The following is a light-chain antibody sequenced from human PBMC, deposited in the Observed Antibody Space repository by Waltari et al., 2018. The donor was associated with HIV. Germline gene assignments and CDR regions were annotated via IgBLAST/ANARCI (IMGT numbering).Light chain of an antibody. CDR2: GAS. CDR1: QSIMSTY. J-gene: IGKJ2*01. V-gene: IGKV3-20*01. CDR3: QQYGSSPYN. Sequence: EIVLTQSPGTLSLSPGERATLSCRASQSIMSTYLAWYQQNPGQAPRLLIYGASNRATGIPERFSGTGSGTDFTLTISRLEPEDFAVYYCQQYGSSPYNFGQGTKLDIK.